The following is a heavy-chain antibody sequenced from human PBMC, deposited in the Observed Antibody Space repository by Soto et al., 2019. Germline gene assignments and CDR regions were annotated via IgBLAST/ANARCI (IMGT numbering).Heavy chain of an antibody. CDR3: AKDPGASYDFWSGYYSAYYYGMDV. V-gene: IGHV1-2*04. CDR1: GYSFTDYH. D-gene: IGHD3-3*01. Sequence: ASVKVSCKASGYSFTDYHIHWVRQAPGQGLEWLGRINPKSGGTSTAQKFQGWVTMTTDTSISTASMELTRLTSEDTAVYYCAKDPGASYDFWSGYYSAYYYGMDVWGQGTTVTVS. J-gene: IGHJ6*02. CDR2: INPKSGGT.